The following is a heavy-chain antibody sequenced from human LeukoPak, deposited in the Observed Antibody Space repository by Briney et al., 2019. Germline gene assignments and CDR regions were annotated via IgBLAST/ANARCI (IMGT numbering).Heavy chain of an antibody. J-gene: IGHJ4*02. CDR2: ISYEGSKK. CDR3: AKSGYYCSGGTCTVFEN. V-gene: IGHV3-30*18. D-gene: IGHD3-3*01. Sequence: PGRSLRLSCEASGFTFRSYGMHWVRQAPGKGLEWVAVISYEGSKKYYGDSVQGRFTISRDNSKNILSLQMNSLRPEDTAVYYCAKSGYYCSGGTCTVFENWGQGALVTVSS. CDR1: GFTFRSYG.